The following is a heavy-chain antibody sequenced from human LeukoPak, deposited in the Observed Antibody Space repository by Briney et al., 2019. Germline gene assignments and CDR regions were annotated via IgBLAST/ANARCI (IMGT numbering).Heavy chain of an antibody. V-gene: IGHV3-30-3*01. CDR2: ISYDGSNK. Sequence: GGSLRLSCVASGFTSSSYAMHWVRQAPGKGLEWVAVISYDGSNKYYADSVKGRFTISRDNSKNTLYLQMNSLRAEDTAVYYCAREVAVAGTRTFDYWGQGTLVTVSS. D-gene: IGHD6-19*01. CDR3: AREVAVAGTRTFDY. J-gene: IGHJ4*02. CDR1: GFTSSSYA.